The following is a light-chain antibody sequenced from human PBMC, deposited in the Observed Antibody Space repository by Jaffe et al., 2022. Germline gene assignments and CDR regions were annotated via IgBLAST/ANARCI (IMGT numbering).Light chain of an antibody. CDR1: SSDIGTYNY. CDR2: EVT. CDR3: TTLSSSTTPYV. J-gene: IGLJ1*01. V-gene: IGLV2-14*01. Sequence: QSALTQPASVSGSPGQSITISCTGTSSDIGTYNYVSWYQQDPGKAPKLMIYEVTNRPSGVSHRFFGSKSGNTASLTISGLQADDEADYYCTTLSSSTTPYVFGTGTKVTVL.